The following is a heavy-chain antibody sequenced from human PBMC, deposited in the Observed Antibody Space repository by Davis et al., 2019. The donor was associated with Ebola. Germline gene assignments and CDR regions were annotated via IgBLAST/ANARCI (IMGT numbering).Heavy chain of an antibody. Sequence: GGSLRLSCAASGFTFDDYAMHWVRQAPGKGLEWVSGISWNSGSIGYADSVKGRFTISRDNAKNSLYLQMNRLRAEDTALYYCAKAMVQGVKGMDVWGQGTTVTVSS. CDR2: ISWNSGSI. V-gene: IGHV3-9*01. CDR1: GFTFDDYA. CDR3: AKAMVQGVKGMDV. D-gene: IGHD3-10*01. J-gene: IGHJ6*02.